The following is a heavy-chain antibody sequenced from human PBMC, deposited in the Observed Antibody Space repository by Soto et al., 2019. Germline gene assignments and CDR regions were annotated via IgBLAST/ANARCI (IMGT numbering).Heavy chain of an antibody. Sequence: PGGSLRLSCAASGSTFSSYAMSWVRQAPGKGLEWVSAISGSGGSTYYADSVKGRFTISRDNSKNTLYLQMNSLRAEDTAVYYCARELGIAVAGTFAPWYFDLWGRGTLVTVSS. V-gene: IGHV3-23*01. CDR2: ISGSGGST. J-gene: IGHJ2*01. CDR1: GSTFSSYA. CDR3: ARELGIAVAGTFAPWYFDL. D-gene: IGHD6-19*01.